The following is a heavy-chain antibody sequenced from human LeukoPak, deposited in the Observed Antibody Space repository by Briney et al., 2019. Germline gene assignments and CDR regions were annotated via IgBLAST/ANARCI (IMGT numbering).Heavy chain of an antibody. J-gene: IGHJ6*03. CDR1: GFTFSDAW. CDR3: WVYCSCSNCYDIIMDV. V-gene: IGHV3-15*01. CDR2: IKSKTDGGTT. D-gene: IGHD2-2*01. Sequence: GGSLRLSCAASGFTFSDAWMGWVRQAPGKGLEWVGRIKSKTDGGTTDYAAPVKGRFTISRDDSKNTLYLQMNSLKTEDTAVYYCWVYCSCSNCYDIIMDVWGKGTTVTISS.